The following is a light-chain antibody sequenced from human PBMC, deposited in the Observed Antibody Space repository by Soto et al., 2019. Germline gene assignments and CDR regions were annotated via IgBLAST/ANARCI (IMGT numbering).Light chain of an antibody. CDR2: EVS. J-gene: IGLJ1*01. Sequence: ALTQPPSASGSPGQSVTISCTGTSSDVGGYNYVSWYQQHPGKAPKLMIYEVSERPSGVPDRFSGSKSGNTASLTVSGLQAEDEADYYCSSYAGSNNFVFGTGTKLTVL. V-gene: IGLV2-8*01. CDR3: SSYAGSNNFV. CDR1: SSDVGGYNY.